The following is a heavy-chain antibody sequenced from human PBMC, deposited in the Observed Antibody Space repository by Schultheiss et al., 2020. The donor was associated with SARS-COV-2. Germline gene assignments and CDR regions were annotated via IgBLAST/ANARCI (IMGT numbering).Heavy chain of an antibody. CDR1: GGSISSYY. V-gene: IGHV4-59*01. D-gene: IGHD3-22*01. CDR2: IYYSGST. Sequence: SETLSLTCTVSGGSISSYYWSWIRQPPGKGLEWIGYIYYSGSTYYNPSLKSRVTMSVDTSKNQFSLKLSSVTAADTAVYYCARVNYYDSSGYLDYWGQGTLVTVSS. J-gene: IGHJ4*02. CDR3: ARVNYYDSSGYLDY.